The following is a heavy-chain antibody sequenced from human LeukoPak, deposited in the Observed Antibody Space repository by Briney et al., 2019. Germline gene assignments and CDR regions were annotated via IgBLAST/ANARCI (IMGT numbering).Heavy chain of an antibody. D-gene: IGHD6-25*01. CDR3: ENIIRKYNSGYYYFDY. J-gene: IGHJ4*02. V-gene: IGHV3-30-3*01. CDR1: EFTFSRYA. CDR2: ISFDGNNE. Sequence: GGSLRLSCAASEFTFSRYAMHWVRQAPGKGLEWVAAISFDGNNEYYSDSVKGRFTISRDNSKNTLYLQINSLRAEDTAVYYCENIIRKYNSGYYYFDYWGQGTRVTVSS.